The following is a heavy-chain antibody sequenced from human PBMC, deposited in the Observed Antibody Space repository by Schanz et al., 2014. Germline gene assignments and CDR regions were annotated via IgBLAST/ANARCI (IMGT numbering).Heavy chain of an antibody. Sequence: EVQLVESGGGLVQPGGSLRLSCAASGLTFSNHAMSWVRQAPGKGLEWVLAISGSGDNTFYADSVRGRFTISRDNSRNTLYLQMNSLRAEDTAVYYCAKDFTGSGIFFNSWGQGTLVSVSS. D-gene: IGHD3-10*01. J-gene: IGHJ5*01. CDR2: ISGSGDNT. V-gene: IGHV3-23*04. CDR1: GLTFSNHA. CDR3: AKDFTGSGIFFNS.